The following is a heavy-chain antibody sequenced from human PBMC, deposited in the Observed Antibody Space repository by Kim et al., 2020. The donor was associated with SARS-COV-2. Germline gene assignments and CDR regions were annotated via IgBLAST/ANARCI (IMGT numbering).Heavy chain of an antibody. CDR2: INTNTGNP. CDR3: ARGYGSGSYYRGFDP. J-gene: IGHJ5*02. D-gene: IGHD3-10*01. CDR1: GYTFTSYA. Sequence: ASVKVSCKASGYTFTSYALNWVRQAPGQGLEWLGWINTNTGNPAYAQGFTGRFVFSLDTSVSTAYLQISSLKAEDTAVYYCARGYGSGSYYRGFDPWGQGTLVTVSS. V-gene: IGHV7-4-1*02.